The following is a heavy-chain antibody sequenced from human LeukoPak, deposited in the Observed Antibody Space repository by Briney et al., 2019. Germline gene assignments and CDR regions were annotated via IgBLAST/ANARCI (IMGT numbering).Heavy chain of an antibody. CDR3: ARSNHGYSPQDY. CDR1: GGTFSSYA. J-gene: IGHJ4*02. D-gene: IGHD5-12*01. CDR2: IIPIFGTA. Sequence: SVKVSCKASGGTFSSYAISWVRQAPGQGLEWMGGIIPIFGTANYAQKFQGRVTITADKSTSTAYMELSSLRSEDTAVYYCARSNHGYSPQDYWGQGTLVTVSS. V-gene: IGHV1-69*06.